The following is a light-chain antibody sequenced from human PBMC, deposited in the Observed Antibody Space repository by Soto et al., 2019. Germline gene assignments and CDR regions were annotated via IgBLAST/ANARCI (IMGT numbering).Light chain of an antibody. Sequence: QSVLTQPPSASGTPGQRVTISCSGSSSNIGSNYVYWYQQLPGTAPKLLIYRNNQRPSGVPDRFSGSKSGTSASLAISGLRSEDEADYYCAAWDDSMSGQGLFGGGTKLTVL. J-gene: IGLJ2*01. CDR1: SSNIGSNY. CDR3: AAWDDSMSGQGL. V-gene: IGLV1-47*01. CDR2: RNN.